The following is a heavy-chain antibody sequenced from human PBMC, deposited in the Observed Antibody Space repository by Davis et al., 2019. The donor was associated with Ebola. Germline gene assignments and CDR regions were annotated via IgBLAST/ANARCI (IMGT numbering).Heavy chain of an antibody. V-gene: IGHV3-30-3*01. CDR1: GFTFSSYA. D-gene: IGHD1-14*01. J-gene: IGHJ3*02. CDR2: ISYDGSNK. CDR3: AKDGPELVAAFDI. Sequence: PGGSLRLSCTASGFTFSSYAMHWVRQAPGKGLEGVAVISYDGSNKYYADSVKGRFTISRDNSKNTLYLQMNSLRAEDTAVYYCAKDGPELVAAFDIWGQGTMVTVSS.